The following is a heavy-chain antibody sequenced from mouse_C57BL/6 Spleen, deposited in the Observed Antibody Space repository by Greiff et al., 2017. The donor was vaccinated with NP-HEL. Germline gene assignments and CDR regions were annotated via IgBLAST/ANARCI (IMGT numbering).Heavy chain of an antibody. D-gene: IGHD2-3*01. V-gene: IGHV1-64*01. Sequence: VQLQQSGAELVKPGASVKLSCKASGYTFTSYWMHWVKQRPGQGLEWIGMIHPNSGSTNYNEKFKSKATLTVDKSSSTAYMQLSSLTSKDSAVYYCATYDGYYRFAYWGQGTLVTVSA. CDR2: IHPNSGST. CDR3: ATYDGYYRFAY. J-gene: IGHJ3*01. CDR1: GYTFTSYW.